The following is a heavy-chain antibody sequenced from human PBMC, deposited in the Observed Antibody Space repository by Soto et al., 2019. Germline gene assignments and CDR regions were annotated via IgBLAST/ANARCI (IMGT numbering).Heavy chain of an antibody. V-gene: IGHV3-23*01. Sequence: EVQLLESGGGLVQPGGSLRLSCAASGFTFSRFGMSWVRQAPGKGLEWVSGISGGGNPTYYSDSVKGRFTISRDSAKNTPYLPMNRPRTEDPAGFYCAEDITYDSSAYDSWGQGTLVTVSS. CDR2: ISGGGNPT. CDR3: AEDITYDSSAYDS. CDR1: GFTFSRFG. D-gene: IGHD3-22*01. J-gene: IGHJ4*02.